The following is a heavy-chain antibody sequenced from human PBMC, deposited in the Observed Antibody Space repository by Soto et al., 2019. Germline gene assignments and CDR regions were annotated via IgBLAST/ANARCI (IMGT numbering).Heavy chain of an antibody. Sequence: QVQLVESGGGVVQPGRSLRLSCVASGVSFSTYGMHWVRQAPGKGLEWVASIWHDGIYKFNADAVKGRFAISRDNSMNSLYLQMTSPTVEDTAMYDCATEGWVGYGSSWGAFWGQGTLVTVSS. CDR2: IWHDGIYK. D-gene: IGHD6-13*01. CDR1: GVSFSTYG. J-gene: IGHJ4*02. V-gene: IGHV3-33*01. CDR3: ATEGWVGYGSSWGAF.